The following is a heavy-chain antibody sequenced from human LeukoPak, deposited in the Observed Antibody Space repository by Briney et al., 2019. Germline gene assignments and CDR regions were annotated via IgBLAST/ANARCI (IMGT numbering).Heavy chain of an antibody. CDR2: TYYRSKWYN. V-gene: IGHV6-1*01. CDR3: ARSYDSSGSGWFDP. J-gene: IGHJ5*02. Sequence: SQTLSLTCTISGDSVSSNSAAWNWIRQSPSRGLEWLGRTYYRSKWYNDYAVSVKSRITFNPDTSKNQFSLQLNSVTPEDTAVYYCARSYDSSGSGWFDPWGQGTLVTVSS. D-gene: IGHD3-22*01. CDR1: GDSVSSNSAA.